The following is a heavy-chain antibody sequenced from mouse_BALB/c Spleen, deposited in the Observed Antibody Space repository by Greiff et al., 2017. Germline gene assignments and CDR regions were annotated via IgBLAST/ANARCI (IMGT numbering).Heavy chain of an antibody. CDR2: IRNKANGYTT. CDR1: GFTFTDYY. Sequence: EVMLVESGGGLVQPGGSLRLSCATSGFTFTDYYMSWVRQPPGKALEWLGFIRNKANGYTTEYSASVKGRFTISRDNSQSILYLQMNTLRAEDSATYYCARDVTTVVEGYWYFDVWGAGTTVTVSS. CDR3: ARDVTTVVEGYWYFDV. J-gene: IGHJ1*01. V-gene: IGHV7-3*02. D-gene: IGHD1-1*01.